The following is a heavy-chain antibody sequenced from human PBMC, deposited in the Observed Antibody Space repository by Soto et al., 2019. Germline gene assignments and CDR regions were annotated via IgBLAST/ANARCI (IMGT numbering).Heavy chain of an antibody. V-gene: IGHV4-39*01. CDR3: ARLGPARLVYYYGIDV. CDR1: GGSISSSSYY. Sequence: SETLSLTCTVSGGSISSSSYYWGWIRQPPGKGLEWIGSIYYSGSTYYNPSLKSRVTISVDTSKNQFSLKLSSVTAADTAVYFCARLGPARLVYYYGIDVCGQWSTVT. J-gene: IGHJ6*02. D-gene: IGHD6-6*01. CDR2: IYYSGST.